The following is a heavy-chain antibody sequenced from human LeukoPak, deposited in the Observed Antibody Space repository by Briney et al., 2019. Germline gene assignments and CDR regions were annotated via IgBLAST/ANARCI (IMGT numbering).Heavy chain of an antibody. J-gene: IGHJ4*02. CDR2: IYYSGST. CDR1: GGSISSYY. CDR3: CGSGWFAGPFGY. Sequence: SETLSLTCTVSGGSISSYYWSWIRQPPGKGLEWIGHIYYSGSTNYNPSLRSRVTISVDTSKNQFSLKLTSVTAADTAVYYCCGSGWFAGPFGYWGQGALVTVSS. D-gene: IGHD6-19*01. V-gene: IGHV4-59*08.